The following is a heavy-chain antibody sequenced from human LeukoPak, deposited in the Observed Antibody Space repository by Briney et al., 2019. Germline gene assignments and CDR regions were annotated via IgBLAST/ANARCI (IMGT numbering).Heavy chain of an antibody. Sequence: ASVKVSCKASGYTFTGYYMHWVRQAPGQGLEWMGWINPNSGGTNYAQKFQGRVTMTRDTSISTAYMELSRLRSDDTAVYYCARDRGGWGPFDYWGQGTLVTVSS. CDR3: ARDRGGWGPFDY. CDR2: INPNSGGT. V-gene: IGHV1-2*02. D-gene: IGHD3-10*01. CDR1: GYTFTGYY. J-gene: IGHJ4*02.